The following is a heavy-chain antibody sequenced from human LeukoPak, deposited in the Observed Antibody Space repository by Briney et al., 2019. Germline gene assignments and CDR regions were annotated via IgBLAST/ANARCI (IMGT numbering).Heavy chain of an antibody. CDR1: GFTFDSYA. V-gene: IGHV3-23*01. Sequence: GGSLRLFCADPGFTFDSYAMNWVRQAPGKGLEWVSVISGSGGTTYYADSVKGRFTISRDNSKNTLYLQMNSLRAEDTAVYYCAKEFSSGWYHYPYFDYWGQGTLVTVSS. J-gene: IGHJ4*02. CDR3: AKEFSSGWYHYPYFDY. D-gene: IGHD6-19*01. CDR2: ISGSGGTT.